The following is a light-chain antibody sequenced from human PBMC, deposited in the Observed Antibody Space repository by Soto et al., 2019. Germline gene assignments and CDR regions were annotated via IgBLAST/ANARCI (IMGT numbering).Light chain of an antibody. Sequence: DIQMTQSPSSLSSSVGDRVTITCPSSQGISTYLNWYQQKPRKAPKLLIYAASSLQSGVPSRFSGSGSETDFTLTISSLQPEHSATYSCQQSYSTTWTFGQGTKVDIK. J-gene: IGKJ1*01. CDR2: AAS. V-gene: IGKV1-39*01. CDR3: QQSYSTTWT. CDR1: QGISTY.